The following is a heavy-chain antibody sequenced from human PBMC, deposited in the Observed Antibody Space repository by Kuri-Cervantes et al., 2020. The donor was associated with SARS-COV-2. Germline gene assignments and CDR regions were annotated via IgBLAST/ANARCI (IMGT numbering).Heavy chain of an antibody. CDR1: GFTFSSYA. CDR3: SKEILATTRLDAFDI. CDR2: ISGSGGST. V-gene: IGHV3-23*01. Sequence: GESLKISCAASGFTFSSYAMSWVRQAPGKGLEWVSAISGSGGSTYYADSVKGRFTIFRDNSKKTRYLQMNSLRAEYTAVYYCSKEILATTRLDAFDIWGQGTMVTVSS. D-gene: IGHD5-12*01. J-gene: IGHJ3*02.